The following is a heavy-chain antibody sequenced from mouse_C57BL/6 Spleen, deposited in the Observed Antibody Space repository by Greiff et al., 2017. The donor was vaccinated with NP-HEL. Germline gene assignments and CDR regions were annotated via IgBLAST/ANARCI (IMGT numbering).Heavy chain of an antibody. J-gene: IGHJ4*01. V-gene: IGHV5-17*01. Sequence: VQLKESGGGLVKPGGSLKLSCAASGFTFSDYGMHWVRQAPEKGLEWVAYISSGSSTIYYADTVKGRFTISRDNAKNTLFLQMTSLRSEDTAMYYCARPMGGNSLYAMDYWGQGTSVTVSS. CDR1: GFTFSDYG. D-gene: IGHD2-1*01. CDR2: ISSGSSTI. CDR3: ARPMGGNSLYAMDY.